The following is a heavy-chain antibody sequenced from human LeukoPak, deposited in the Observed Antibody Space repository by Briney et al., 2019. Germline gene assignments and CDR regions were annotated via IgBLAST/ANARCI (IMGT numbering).Heavy chain of an antibody. Sequence: GGSLRLSCGASEFTFSNSWMTWVRQGPGKGLEWVANIKEDGSEKYYADSVKGRFVISRDNAKNFLYLQMNGLRAEDTALYYCARDKMTSRPRVYSWFDPWGQGTLVIVSS. CDR3: ARDKMTSRPRVYSWFDP. V-gene: IGHV3-7*01. CDR2: IKEDGSEK. J-gene: IGHJ5*02. D-gene: IGHD6-6*01. CDR1: EFTFSNSW.